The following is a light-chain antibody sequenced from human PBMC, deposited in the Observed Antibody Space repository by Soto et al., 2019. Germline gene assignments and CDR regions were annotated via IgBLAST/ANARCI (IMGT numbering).Light chain of an antibody. CDR3: QQYHSPPLT. CDR1: QNVIHDSNSKNF. CDR2: WAS. J-gene: IGKJ4*01. V-gene: IGKV4-1*01. Sequence: DIVLTQSPDSLAVSLGERATINCKSSQNVIHDSNSKNFLAWYQQKPGQPPKLLMYWASTRESGVPDRFSGSGSGTDFTLTISSLQAEDVAVYYCQQYHSPPLTFGGGTKVEIK.